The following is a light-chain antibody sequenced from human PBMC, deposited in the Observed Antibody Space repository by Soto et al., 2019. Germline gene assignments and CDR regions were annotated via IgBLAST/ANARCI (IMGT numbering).Light chain of an antibody. V-gene: IGLV2-8*01. J-gene: IGLJ1*01. CDR3: NSYAASTINV. CDR1: SSDVGGYNF. Sequence: QSALTQPPSASGSPGQSVTISCTGTSSDVGGYNFVSWYQHHPGKAPKLIIYEVNKRPSGVPNRFSGSKSGNTASLTVSGLRVEEGVDFYCNSYAASTINVFGTGTKATVL. CDR2: EVN.